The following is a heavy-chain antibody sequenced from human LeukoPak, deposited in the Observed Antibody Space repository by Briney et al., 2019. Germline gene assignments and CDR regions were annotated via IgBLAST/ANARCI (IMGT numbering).Heavy chain of an antibody. CDR1: GGSISSYY. CDR2: IYYSGST. D-gene: IGHD3-9*01. Sequence: TSETLSLTCTVSGGSISSYYWSWIRQPPGKGLEWIGYIYYSGSTNYSPSLKSRVTISVDTSKNQFSLKLSSVTAADTAVYYCARARTYDILTGYPNWFDPWGQGTLVTVSS. CDR3: ARARTYDILTGYPNWFDP. J-gene: IGHJ5*02. V-gene: IGHV4-59*01.